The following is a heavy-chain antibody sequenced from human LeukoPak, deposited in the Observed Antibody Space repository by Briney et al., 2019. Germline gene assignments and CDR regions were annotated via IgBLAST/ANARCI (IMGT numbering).Heavy chain of an antibody. J-gene: IGHJ4*02. V-gene: IGHV3-7*01. Sequence: GGSLRLSCEVSGFTFSDYYMSWVRQAPGKGLEWVANIKQDGSEKYYVDSVKGRFTISRDNAKNSLYLQMNSLRAEDTAVYYCARDGGSMLDYXXXGTLVTVSS. CDR1: GFTFSDYY. D-gene: IGHD2/OR15-2a*01. CDR2: IKQDGSEK. CDR3: ARDGGSMLDY.